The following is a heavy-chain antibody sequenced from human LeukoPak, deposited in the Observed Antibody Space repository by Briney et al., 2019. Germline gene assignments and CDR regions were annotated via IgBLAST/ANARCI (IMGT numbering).Heavy chain of an antibody. J-gene: IGHJ5*02. CDR1: GGTFSSYA. CDR2: IIPIFGTA. D-gene: IGHD2-2*01. CDR3: ARGAPSRLPAAFTWFDP. V-gene: IGHV1-69*01. Sequence: SVKVSCKASGGTFSSYAISWVRQAPGQGLEWMGGIIPIFGTANYAQKFQGRVTITADESTSTAYMELSSLRSEDTAVYYCARGAPSRLPAAFTWFDPWGQGTLVTVSS.